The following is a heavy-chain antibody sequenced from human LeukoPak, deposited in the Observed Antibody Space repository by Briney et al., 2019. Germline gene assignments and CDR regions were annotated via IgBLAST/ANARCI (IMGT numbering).Heavy chain of an antibody. CDR1: GFTFSNAW. J-gene: IGHJ4*02. CDR3: TTEGSNSGLFASPPYYFDY. D-gene: IGHD4-23*01. CDR2: IKSKTDGGTT. V-gene: IGHV3-15*01. Sequence: GGALRLSCAASGFTFSNAWMSWVRQAPGKGLEWVGRIKSKTDGGTTDYAAPVKGRFTISRDDSKNTLYLQMNSLKTEDTAVYYCTTEGSNSGLFASPPYYFDYWGQGTLVTVSS.